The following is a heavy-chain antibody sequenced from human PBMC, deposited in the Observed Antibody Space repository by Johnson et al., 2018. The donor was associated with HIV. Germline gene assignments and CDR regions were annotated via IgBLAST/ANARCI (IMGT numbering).Heavy chain of an antibody. CDR1: RFTFSTYG. CDR3: AKDRMYDYGDYGGAFDI. Sequence: VQLVESGGGVVQPGRSLRLSCAASRFTFSTYGIHWVRQAPGKGLEWVSYISGSGGTIYSADSVKGRFTISRDNSKNTLYLQMNSLRAEDTAVYYCAKDRMYDYGDYGGAFDIWGQGTMVTVSS. V-gene: IGHV3-23*04. D-gene: IGHD4-17*01. J-gene: IGHJ3*02. CDR2: ISGSGGTI.